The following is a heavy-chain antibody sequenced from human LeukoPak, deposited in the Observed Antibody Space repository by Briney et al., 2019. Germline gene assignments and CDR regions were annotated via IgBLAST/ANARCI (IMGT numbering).Heavy chain of an antibody. CDR2: IRSKAYGGTT. V-gene: IGHV3-49*03. CDR1: GFTFGDYA. Sequence: GGSLRLSCTASGFTFGDYAMSWFRQAPGKGLEWVSLIRSKAYGGTTEYAASVKGRFTISRDDFKSIAYLQMNSLKTEDTAVYYCTRDEYGSSLHATTFDIWGQGTMVTVSS. CDR3: TRDEYGSSLHATTFDI. D-gene: IGHD3-10*01. J-gene: IGHJ3*02.